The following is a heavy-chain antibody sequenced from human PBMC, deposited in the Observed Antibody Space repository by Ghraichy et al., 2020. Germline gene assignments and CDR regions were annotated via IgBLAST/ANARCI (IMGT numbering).Heavy chain of an antibody. J-gene: IGHJ5*02. CDR3: ARHLLVVVPAAAPNNWFDP. CDR2: IYYSGST. D-gene: IGHD2-2*01. V-gene: IGHV4-31*03. Sequence: SETLSLTCTVSGGSISSGGYYWSWIRQHPGKGLEWIGYIYYSGSTYYNPSLKSRVTISVDTSKNQFSLKLSSVTAAATAVYYCARHLLVVVPAAAPNNWFDPWGQGTLVTVSS. CDR1: GGSISSGGYY.